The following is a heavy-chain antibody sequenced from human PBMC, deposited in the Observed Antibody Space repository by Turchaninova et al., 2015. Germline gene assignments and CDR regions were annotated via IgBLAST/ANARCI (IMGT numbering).Heavy chain of an antibody. CDR2: IYNSGST. V-gene: IGHV4-38-2*01. CDR1: GYSISSGYY. CDR3: VRSGGSGTPFDS. J-gene: IGHJ4*02. D-gene: IGHD1/OR15-1a*01. Sequence: QVQLQESGPGLAKPSETLSLTCAVSGYSISSGYYWGWIRQASGKGLEWIVSIYNSGSTYYNPSLRSRVIISLDMANDQFSLKLITVTAADTAVYYCVRSGGSGTPFDSWGLGTLVTFSS.